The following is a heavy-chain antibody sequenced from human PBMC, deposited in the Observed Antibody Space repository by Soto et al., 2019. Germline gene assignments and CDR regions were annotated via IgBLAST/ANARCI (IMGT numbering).Heavy chain of an antibody. V-gene: IGHV1-46*03. D-gene: IGHD2-21*01. CDR3: TRVTIAGARNGFDI. J-gene: IGHJ3*02. CDR1: GYTFTSYG. Sequence: ASVKVSCKASGYTFTSYGISWVRQAPGQGLEWMGIINPRGGSASYAQKFQGRITMTRDTSTSTVYMELSSLRSEDTAVYYCTRVTIAGARNGFDIWGQGTMVTVSS. CDR2: INPRGGSA.